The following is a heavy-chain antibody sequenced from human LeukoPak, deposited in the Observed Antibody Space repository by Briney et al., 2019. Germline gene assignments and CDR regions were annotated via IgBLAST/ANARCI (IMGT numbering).Heavy chain of an antibody. V-gene: IGHV1-69*01. D-gene: IGHD1-26*01. CDR2: IIPIFGTA. CDR3: AAHSGSYYAFDI. CDR1: GGTFSSYA. Sequence: SVKVSCKASGGTFSSYAISWVRQAPGQGLEWTGGIIPIFGTANYAQKFQGRVTITADESTSTAYMELSSLRSEDTAVYYCAAHSGSYYAFDIWGQGTMVTVSS. J-gene: IGHJ3*02.